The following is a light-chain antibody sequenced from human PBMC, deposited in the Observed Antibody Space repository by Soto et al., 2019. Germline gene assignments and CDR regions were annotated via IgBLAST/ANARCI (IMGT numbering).Light chain of an antibody. CDR2: WAS. Sequence: DIVMTQSPDSLAVSLGERATINCKTSQSVLYSSNNKNYLAWYQQKPGQPPKLPIYWASTRESGVPDRFSGSGSGTDFTLTISSLQAEDVAVYYCQQYYSIPHTFGQGTKLEIK. J-gene: IGKJ2*01. V-gene: IGKV4-1*01. CDR1: QSVLYSSNNKNY. CDR3: QQYYSIPHT.